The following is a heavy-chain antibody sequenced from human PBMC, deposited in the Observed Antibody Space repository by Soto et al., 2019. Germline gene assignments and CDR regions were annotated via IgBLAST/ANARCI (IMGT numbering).Heavy chain of an antibody. D-gene: IGHD2-21*02. J-gene: IGHJ5*02. CDR1: GGSVSSGSYY. CDR2: INHSGST. CDR3: ARRTATNWFDP. V-gene: IGHV4-39*01. Sequence: SETLSLTCTVSGGSVSSGSYYWSWIRQPPGKGLEWIGEINHSGSTNYNPSLKSRVTISVDTSKNQFSLKLSSVTAVDTAVYYCARRTATNWFDPWGQGTLVTVS.